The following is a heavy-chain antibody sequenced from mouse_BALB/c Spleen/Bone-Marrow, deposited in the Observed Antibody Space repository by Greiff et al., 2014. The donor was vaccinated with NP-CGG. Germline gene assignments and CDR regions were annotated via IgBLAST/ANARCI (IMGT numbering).Heavy chain of an antibody. Sequence: VQLQQPGPELVKPGASVKISCKTSGYTFTEYTMHWVKQSRGKSLEWIGGVNPNNGGTIYNQKFKGKATLTVDKSSSTAYMELRSLTSEDSAVYYCARKDYGYNYVMDYWGQGTSVTVSS. CDR3: ARKDYGYNYVMDY. CDR1: GYTFTEYT. V-gene: IGHV1-18*01. D-gene: IGHD1-2*01. J-gene: IGHJ4*01. CDR2: VNPNNGGT.